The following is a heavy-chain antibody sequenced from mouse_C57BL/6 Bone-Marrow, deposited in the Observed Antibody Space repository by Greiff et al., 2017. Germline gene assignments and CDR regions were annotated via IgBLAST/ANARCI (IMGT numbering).Heavy chain of an antibody. CDR1: GFSLTSSG. J-gene: IGHJ4*01. CDR3: ARNDGYSYAMDY. V-gene: IGHV2-2*01. CDR2: IWSGGST. D-gene: IGHD2-3*01. Sequence: QVQLQQSGPGLVQPSQSLSITCTVSGFSLTSSGVHWVRQSPGKGLEWLGVIWSGGSTDYNAAFISRLSISKDNSTSQVFFKMNSLQADDTAIYYCARNDGYSYAMDYWGQGTSVTVSS.